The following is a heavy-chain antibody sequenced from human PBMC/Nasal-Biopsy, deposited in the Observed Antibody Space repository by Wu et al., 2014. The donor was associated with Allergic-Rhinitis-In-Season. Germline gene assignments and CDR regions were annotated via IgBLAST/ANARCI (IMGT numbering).Heavy chain of an antibody. CDR3: ARGLAVAGDYYYYGMDV. J-gene: IGHJ6*02. D-gene: IGHD6-19*01. Sequence: SWVRQRPGRGWSGSPGISENGRNAYYADSVKGRFTISRDNAKKSLYLQMSSLRAEDTAVYYCARGLAVAGDYYYYGMDVWGQGTTVTVSS. V-gene: IGHV3-23*01. CDR2: ISENGRNA.